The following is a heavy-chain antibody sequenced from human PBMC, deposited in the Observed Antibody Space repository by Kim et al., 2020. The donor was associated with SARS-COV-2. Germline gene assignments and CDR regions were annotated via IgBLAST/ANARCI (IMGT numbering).Heavy chain of an antibody. V-gene: IGHV2-5*02. D-gene: IGHD7-27*01. Sequence: SGPTLMKPTHTLTLTCTFSGFSLSTSGVDVGWSRQPPGKALEWLALIYLDDDKRYSPSLKSRLTITKDTSKNQVVLTMTNMDPVDTATYYCARKRPRWTGEYFDYWGQGTLVTVSS. CDR1: GFSLSTSGVD. CDR3: ARKRPRWTGEYFDY. J-gene: IGHJ4*02. CDR2: IYLDDDK.